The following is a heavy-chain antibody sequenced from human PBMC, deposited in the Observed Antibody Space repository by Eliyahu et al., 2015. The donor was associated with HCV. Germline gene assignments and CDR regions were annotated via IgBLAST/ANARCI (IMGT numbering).Heavy chain of an antibody. CDR3: ARLSAVAGTSFDY. CDR1: GGSITSNSYY. V-gene: IGHV4-39*01. D-gene: IGHD6-19*01. Sequence: QLQLQESGPGLVKPSETLSLTCXVSGGSITSNSYYWGWIRQPPGKGLEWIGNFYYSGSTYYNPSLKSRVSISVDTSKNQFSLKLSSVTASDTAVYYCARLSAVAGTSFDYWGQGTLVTVSS. CDR2: FYYSGST. J-gene: IGHJ4*02.